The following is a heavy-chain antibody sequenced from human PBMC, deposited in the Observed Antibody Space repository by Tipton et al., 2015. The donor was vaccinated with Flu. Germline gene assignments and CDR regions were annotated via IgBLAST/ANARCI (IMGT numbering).Heavy chain of an antibody. CDR3: ARGHCSGGSCYSAGMDV. D-gene: IGHD2-15*01. CDR1: GGSISSYY. Sequence: SLTCTVSGGSISSYYWSWIRQPPGKGLEWIGYIYYSGSTNYNPSLKSRVTISVDTSKNQFSLKLSSVTAADTAVYYCARGHCSGGSCYSAGMDVWGQGTTVTVSS. J-gene: IGHJ6*02. V-gene: IGHV4-59*01. CDR2: IYYSGST.